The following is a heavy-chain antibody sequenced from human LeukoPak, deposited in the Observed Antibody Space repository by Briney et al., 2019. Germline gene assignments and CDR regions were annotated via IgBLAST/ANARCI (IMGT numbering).Heavy chain of an antibody. V-gene: IGHV3-21*04. CDR2: ISSSSSYI. CDR1: GFTFSDYY. D-gene: IGHD6-19*01. CDR3: ARGIAVAGLDY. J-gene: IGHJ4*02. Sequence: MPGGSLRLSCAASGFTFSDYYMSWVRQAPGKGLEWVSSISSSSSYIYYADSVKGRFTISRDNAKNSLYLQMNSLRAEDTVVYYCARGIAVAGLDYWGQGTLVTVSS.